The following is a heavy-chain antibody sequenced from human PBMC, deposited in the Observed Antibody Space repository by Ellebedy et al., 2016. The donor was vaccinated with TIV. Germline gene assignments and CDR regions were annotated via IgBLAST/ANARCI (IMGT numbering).Heavy chain of an antibody. CDR2: IHHTGSA. Sequence: MPSETLSLTCGVSGASISNDCGWTWVRQATGKGVEWSGEIHHTGSANYNTSIKTPVTISVDKSTNQFSLNLYSVTAADTAVDYCARGGGGTLPPRPRCFDPWGQGTLVTVSS. J-gene: IGHJ5*02. D-gene: IGHD6-6*01. CDR3: ARGGGGTLPPRPRCFDP. CDR1: GASISNDCG. V-gene: IGHV4/OR15-8*03.